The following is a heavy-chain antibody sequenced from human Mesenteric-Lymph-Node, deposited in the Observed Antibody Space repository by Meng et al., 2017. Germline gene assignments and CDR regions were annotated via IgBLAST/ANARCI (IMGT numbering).Heavy chain of an antibody. CDR2: IYHSGSI. Sequence: QLQLQESGSGLVMPSQTLSLTCAVSGGVTSSGGFSCSWIRQPPGKGLEWIGYIYHSGSIYYNTSLKSRVTISVDTSKNQFSLKLSSVTAADTAVYYCARTIGGADIVVVPAAYYFDYWGQGTLVTVSS. V-gene: IGHV4-30-2*01. D-gene: IGHD2-2*01. J-gene: IGHJ4*02. CDR3: ARTIGGADIVVVPAAYYFDY. CDR1: GGVTSSGGFS.